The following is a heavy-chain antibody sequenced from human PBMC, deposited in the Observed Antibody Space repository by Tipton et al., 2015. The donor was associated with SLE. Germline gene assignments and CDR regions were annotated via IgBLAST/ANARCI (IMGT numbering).Heavy chain of an antibody. V-gene: IGHV3-64*02. J-gene: IGHJ6*02. D-gene: IGHD1-26*01. CDR2: ISRNGDIT. CDR3: ARGREEKQWSYRGLDV. Sequence: SLRLSCEASGFTFDNYAMHWVRQAPGKGLEYVSGISRNGDITYYVDSVKGRFTSSRDNSKNTLYLQMDSLRAEDMAVYYCARGREEKQWSYRGLDVCGQGTTVTVSS. CDR1: GFTFDNYA.